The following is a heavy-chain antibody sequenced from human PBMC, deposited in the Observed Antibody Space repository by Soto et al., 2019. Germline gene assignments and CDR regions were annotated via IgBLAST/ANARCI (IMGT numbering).Heavy chain of an antibody. V-gene: IGHV1-3*01. CDR1: GYTFTSCA. CDR2: INAGNGNT. CDR3: ARDLVDIVAKLDY. D-gene: IGHD5-12*01. Sequence: GASVKVSCKASGYTFTSCAMHWVRQAPGQRLEWMGWINAGNGNTKYSQKFQGRVTITRDTSASTAYMELSSLRSEDTAVYYCARDLVDIVAKLDYWGQGTLVTVSS. J-gene: IGHJ4*02.